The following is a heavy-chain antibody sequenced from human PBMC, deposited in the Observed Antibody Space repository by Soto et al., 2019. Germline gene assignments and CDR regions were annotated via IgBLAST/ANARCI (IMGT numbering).Heavy chain of an antibody. Sequence: GGSLRLSCAASGVTFSSYAMVWVRQAPGKGLEWVSAISGSGGSTYYADSVKGRFTISRGNSKNTLYLQMNSLRAEDTAVYYCAKAWRKMTTEWYYFDYWGQGTLVTVSS. CDR2: ISGSGGST. J-gene: IGHJ4*02. D-gene: IGHD4-17*01. CDR3: AKAWRKMTTEWYYFDY. V-gene: IGHV3-23*01. CDR1: GVTFSSYA.